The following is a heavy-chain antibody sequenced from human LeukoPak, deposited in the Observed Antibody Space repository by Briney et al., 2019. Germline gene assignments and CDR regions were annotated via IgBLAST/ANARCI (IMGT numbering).Heavy chain of an antibody. CDR1: VFSFDDYG. D-gene: IGHD3-9*01. CDR2: INWNGGST. Sequence: GGSLRLSCVASVFSFDDYGMAWVRQAPGKGLEWVSGINWNGGSTGYADSVKGRFTISRDNAKNSLYLQMNSLRAEDTALYYCARTNYDVLTARFDPWGQGTLVTVSS. V-gene: IGHV3-20*04. J-gene: IGHJ5*02. CDR3: ARTNYDVLTARFDP.